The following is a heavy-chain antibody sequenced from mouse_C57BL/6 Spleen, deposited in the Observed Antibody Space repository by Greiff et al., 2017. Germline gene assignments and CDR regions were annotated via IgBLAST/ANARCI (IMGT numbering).Heavy chain of an antibody. Sequence: QVQLQQPGAELVKPGASVKMSCKASGYTFTSYWITWVKQRPGQGLEWIGDIYPGSGSTNYNEKFKSKATLTVATSSSTAYMQLSSLTSEDSAVYYCARRANWVDYWGQGTTLTVSS. CDR3: ARRANWVDY. V-gene: IGHV1-55*01. J-gene: IGHJ2*01. CDR2: IYPGSGST. D-gene: IGHD4-1*01. CDR1: GYTFTSYW.